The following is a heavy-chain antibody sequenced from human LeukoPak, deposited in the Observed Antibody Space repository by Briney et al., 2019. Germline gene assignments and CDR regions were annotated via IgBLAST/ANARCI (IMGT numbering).Heavy chain of an antibody. J-gene: IGHJ5*02. D-gene: IGHD3-16*01. V-gene: IGHV3-30*02. CDR2: IRYDGSNK. CDR1: GFTFSSYG. Sequence: PGGSLRLSCAASGFTFSSYGMHWVRQAPGKGLEWVAFIRYDGSNKYYADSVKGRFTISRDNSKNTLYLQMNSLRAEDTAVYYCASGGLYKRWFDPWGQGTLVTVSS. CDR3: ASGGLYKRWFDP.